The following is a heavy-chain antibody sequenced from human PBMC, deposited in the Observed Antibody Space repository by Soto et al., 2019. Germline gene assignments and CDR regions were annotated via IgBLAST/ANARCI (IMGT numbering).Heavy chain of an antibody. D-gene: IGHD3-3*01. V-gene: IGHV3-64D*08. CDR1: GFTVSSYA. J-gene: IGHJ6*02. CDR2: ISSNGGST. Sequence: PWGSLRLSFSACGFTVSSYAMHWVRQAPGKGLEYVSAISSNGGSTYYADSVKGRFTISRDNSKNTLYLQMSSLRAEDTAVYYCVKGRPIYDFWSGYYTGIGSYYYYYGMDVWGQGTTVTVSS. CDR3: VKGRPIYDFWSGYYTGIGSYYYYYGMDV.